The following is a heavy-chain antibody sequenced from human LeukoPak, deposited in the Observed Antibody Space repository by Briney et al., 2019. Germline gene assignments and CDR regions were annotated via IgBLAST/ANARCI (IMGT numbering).Heavy chain of an antibody. CDR3: ASRIAAAHLDY. Sequence: SETLSLTCAVSGGSISSGGYSWSWIRQPPGKGLEWIGYIYHSGSTYYNPSLKSRVTISVDRSKNQFSLKLSSVTAAGTAVYYCASRIAAAHLDYWGQGTLVTVSS. CDR1: GGSISSGGYS. V-gene: IGHV4-30-2*01. D-gene: IGHD6-13*01. CDR2: IYHSGST. J-gene: IGHJ4*02.